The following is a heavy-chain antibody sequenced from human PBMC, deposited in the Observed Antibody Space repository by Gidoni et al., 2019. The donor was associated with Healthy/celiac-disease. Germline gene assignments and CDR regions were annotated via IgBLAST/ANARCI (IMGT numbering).Heavy chain of an antibody. Sequence: QVQLVQSGAEVKKPGASVKVSCKASGYTFPSYDINWVRQATGQGLEWMGWMNPNSGNTGYAQKFQGRVTMTRNTSISTAYMELSSLRSEDTAVYYCARYYYDSSGYYGYYYYYYMDVWGKGTTVTVSS. J-gene: IGHJ6*03. CDR2: MNPNSGNT. CDR3: ARYYYDSSGYYGYYYYYYMDV. CDR1: GYTFPSYD. V-gene: IGHV1-8*01. D-gene: IGHD3-22*01.